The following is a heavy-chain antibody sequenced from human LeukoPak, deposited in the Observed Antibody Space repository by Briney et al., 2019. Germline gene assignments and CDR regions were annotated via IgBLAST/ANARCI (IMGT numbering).Heavy chain of an antibody. Sequence: SETLSLTCAVSGGSISSGGYSWSWIRQPPGKGLEWIGYIYYSGSTYYNPSLKSRVTISVDTSKNQFSLKLSSVTAADTAVYYCARGTQNPRGVWFDPWGQGTLVTVSS. J-gene: IGHJ5*02. CDR1: GGSISSGGYS. CDR3: ARGTQNPRGVWFDP. D-gene: IGHD3-10*01. V-gene: IGHV4-30-4*07. CDR2: IYYSGST.